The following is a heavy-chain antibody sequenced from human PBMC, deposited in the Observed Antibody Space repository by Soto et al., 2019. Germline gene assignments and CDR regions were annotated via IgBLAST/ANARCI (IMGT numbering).Heavy chain of an antibody. V-gene: IGHV3-33*01. Sequence: QVQLVESGGGVVQPGRSLRLSCAASGFTFSSYGMHWVRQAPGKGREWVAVIWYDGSNKYYADSVKGRFTISRDNSKNTLYLQMNSLRAEDTAVYYCARDSAFGELSPPGDYWGQGTLVTVSS. CDR3: ARDSAFGELSPPGDY. CDR1: GFTFSSYG. D-gene: IGHD3-10*01. J-gene: IGHJ4*02. CDR2: IWYDGSNK.